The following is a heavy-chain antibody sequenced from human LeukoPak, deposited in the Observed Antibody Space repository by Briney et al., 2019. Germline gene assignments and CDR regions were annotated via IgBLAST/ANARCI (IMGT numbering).Heavy chain of an antibody. D-gene: IGHD1-1*01. Sequence: SETLSLTCAVSGYSISSGYYWGWIRQPPGKGLEWIGSIYHSGSTYYNPSLKSRGTISVDTSKNQFSLKLSSVTAADTAVYYCARRSRYNWNDLGFDYWGQGTLVTVSS. V-gene: IGHV4-38-2*01. CDR2: IYHSGST. J-gene: IGHJ4*02. CDR3: ARRSRYNWNDLGFDY. CDR1: GYSISSGYY.